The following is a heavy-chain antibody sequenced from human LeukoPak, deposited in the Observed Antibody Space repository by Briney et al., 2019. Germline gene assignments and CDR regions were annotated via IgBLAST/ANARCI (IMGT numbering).Heavy chain of an antibody. Sequence: ASVKVSCKASGYTFTSYDVNWVRQATGQGLEWMGWMNPNIGHTGYAQKFQGRVTMTRNTSISTVYMELSSVTSEDTAVYYCTRAHSGYHYYYGMDVWGQGTTVTVSS. CDR1: GYTFTSYD. V-gene: IGHV1-8*01. J-gene: IGHJ6*02. CDR3: TRAHSGYHYYYGMDV. CDR2: MNPNIGHT. D-gene: IGHD5-12*01.